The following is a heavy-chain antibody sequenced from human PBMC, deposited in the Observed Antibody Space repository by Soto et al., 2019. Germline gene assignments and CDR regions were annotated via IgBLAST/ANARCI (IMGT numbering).Heavy chain of an antibody. CDR2: IIPIFGTA. J-gene: IGHJ4*02. Sequence: SVKVSSTASRYRVSFSYVDVLRKAPGQGLEWMGGIIPIFGTANYAQKFQGRVTITADESTSTAYMELSSLRSEDTAVYYCARDSQYSSSVYWGQGTLVTVSS. V-gene: IGHV1-69*13. CDR1: RYRVSFSY. D-gene: IGHD6-6*01. CDR3: ARDSQYSSSVY.